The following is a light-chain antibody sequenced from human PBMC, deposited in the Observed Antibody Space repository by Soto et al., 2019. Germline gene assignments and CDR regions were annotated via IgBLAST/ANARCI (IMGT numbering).Light chain of an antibody. V-gene: IGKV1-27*01. Sequence: DVQMTQSPSSLSSFVGERVTITCRASQSIATYFAWCQQKPGKVPTLLIYATSASASGVPSRFSGSGSGTDFTLTISSLQPEDVATYYCQKYNSAPLTFGGGTKVEIK. CDR1: QSIATY. CDR3: QKYNSAPLT. CDR2: ATS. J-gene: IGKJ4*01.